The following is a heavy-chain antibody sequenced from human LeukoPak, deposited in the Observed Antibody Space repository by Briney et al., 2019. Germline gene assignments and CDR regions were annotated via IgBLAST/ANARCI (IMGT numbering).Heavy chain of an antibody. CDR1: GFTFSNYW. J-gene: IGHJ4*02. Sequence: GGSLRLSCAASGFTFSNYWMSWLRQAPGRGLEWVANIKPDGNGKYFVDSVRGRFTISRDNAKNSLYLQMNSLRAEDTAVYFCARDLSGPSFYWGQGTLSPSPQ. CDR3: ARDLSGPSFY. CDR2: IKPDGNGK. D-gene: IGHD2-15*01. V-gene: IGHV3-7*01.